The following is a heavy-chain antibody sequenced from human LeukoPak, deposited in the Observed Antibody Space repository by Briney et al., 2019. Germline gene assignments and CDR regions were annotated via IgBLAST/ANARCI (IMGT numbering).Heavy chain of an antibody. Sequence: GESLKISCKGSEYSFTSYWIGWVRQMPGKGLEWMGVIYPGDSDTRDSPSFEGQVTISDDKSINTAYLQWGSLKASDTAMYYCARRDCSNTSCYGYYFDYWGQGTLVTVSS. J-gene: IGHJ4*02. CDR3: ARRDCSNTSCYGYYFDY. CDR2: IYPGDSDT. CDR1: EYSFTSYW. V-gene: IGHV5-51*01. D-gene: IGHD2-2*01.